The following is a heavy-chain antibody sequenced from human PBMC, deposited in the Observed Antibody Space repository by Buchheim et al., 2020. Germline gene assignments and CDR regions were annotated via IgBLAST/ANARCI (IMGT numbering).Heavy chain of an antibody. V-gene: IGHV3-48*01. J-gene: IGHJ4*02. CDR2: IIRSSSTI. D-gene: IGHD1-26*01. CDR3: ARDSLGATGWDYFDY. Sequence: EVQLVESGGGLVQPGGSLGLSFAASGFIFSSYSMNWFRQAPGKGLEWVSYIIRSSSTIYYADSVKGRFTISRANAKNSLYLPMNSLRAEDTAVYYCARDSLGATGWDYFDYWGQGTL. CDR1: GFIFSSYS.